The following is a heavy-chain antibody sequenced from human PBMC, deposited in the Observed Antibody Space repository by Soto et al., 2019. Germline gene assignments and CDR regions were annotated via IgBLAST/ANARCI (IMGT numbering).Heavy chain of an antibody. CDR2: ISGYTGNT. D-gene: IGHD3-16*01. CDR1: GYTFSSYG. J-gene: IGHJ6*02. CDR3: ARSWVTGKGGLDV. Sequence: QVQLAQSGAEMKKPGASVKVSCKTSGYTFSSYGFSWVRQAPGQGLEWMGWISGYTGNTNYAQKFQGRVTMTTDTSTSTAYMELRSLISDDTAVYYCARSWVTGKGGLDVWGQGTTVAVS. V-gene: IGHV1-18*01.